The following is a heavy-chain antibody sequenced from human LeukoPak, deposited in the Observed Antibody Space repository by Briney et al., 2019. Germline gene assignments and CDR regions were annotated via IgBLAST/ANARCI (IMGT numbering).Heavy chain of an antibody. D-gene: IGHD3-22*01. CDR1: GFTFSSYE. V-gene: IGHV3-48*03. Sequence: GGSLRLSCAAPGFTFSSYEMNWVRQAPGKGLEWVSYISSSGSTIYYADSVKGRFTISRDNAKNSLYLQMNSLRAEDTAVYYCAREAYYDSSGYYEVAFDIWGQGTMVTVSS. CDR3: AREAYYDSSGYYEVAFDI. J-gene: IGHJ3*02. CDR2: ISSSGSTI.